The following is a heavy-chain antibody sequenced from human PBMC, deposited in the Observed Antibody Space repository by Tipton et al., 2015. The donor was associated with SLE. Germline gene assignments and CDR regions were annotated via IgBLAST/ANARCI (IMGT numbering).Heavy chain of an antibody. V-gene: IGHV4-59*12. CDR2: IYYSGST. CDR1: GGSMRSYS. Sequence: TLSLTCTVSGGSMRSYSWSWIRQPPGKGLEWIGYIYYSGSTNYNPSLKSRVTMPVDTSKNQISLKLSSVTAADTAVYYCARGLSNRKRSSDTFDKWGQGTMVTVSS. J-gene: IGHJ3*02. CDR3: ARGLSNRKRSSDTFDK.